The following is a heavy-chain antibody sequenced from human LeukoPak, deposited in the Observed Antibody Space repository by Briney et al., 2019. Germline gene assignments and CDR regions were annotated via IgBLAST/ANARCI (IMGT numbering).Heavy chain of an antibody. CDR3: ARDGLNRNGHYYYYYMDV. CDR1: GYTFTSYC. V-gene: IGHV1-18*01. D-gene: IGHD1-1*01. CDR2: ISAYNGNT. J-gene: IGHJ6*03. Sequence: AAVKVSCKASGYTFTSYCMIWVRQAPGQGLEGRGWISAYNGNTNYAQKLQGRVTMTTDTSTSTAYMDLRSLRSDATAVYHCARDGLNRNGHYYYYYMDVWGKGTTVTISS.